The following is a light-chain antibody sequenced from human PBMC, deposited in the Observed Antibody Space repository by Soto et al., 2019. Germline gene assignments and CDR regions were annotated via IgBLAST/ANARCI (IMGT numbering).Light chain of an antibody. CDR3: CSYAGSNTWV. CDR2: EGS. Sequence: QPVLTQPASVSGSPGQSITISCTGTSSDVGSYNLVSWYQQYPDKAPKLIIYEGSKRPSGVSNRFSGSKSGNTASLTISGLQAEDESDYYCCSYAGSNTWVFGGGTKLTVL. V-gene: IGLV2-23*01. CDR1: SSDVGSYNL. J-gene: IGLJ3*02.